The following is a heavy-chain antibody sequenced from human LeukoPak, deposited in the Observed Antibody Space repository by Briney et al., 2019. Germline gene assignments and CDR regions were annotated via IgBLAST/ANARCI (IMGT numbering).Heavy chain of an antibody. CDR2: ISSSGST. V-gene: IGHV4-61*02. Sequence: SETLSLTCTVSGDSISSGDYYWSWIRQPAGTGLEWIGRISSSGSTNYNPSLKSRVTISVDTSKNQVSLKLSSVTAADTAVYYCAVTDVLTGYPYYFDYWGQGTLVTVSS. CDR1: GDSISSGDYY. CDR3: AVTDVLTGYPYYFDY. J-gene: IGHJ4*02. D-gene: IGHD3-9*01.